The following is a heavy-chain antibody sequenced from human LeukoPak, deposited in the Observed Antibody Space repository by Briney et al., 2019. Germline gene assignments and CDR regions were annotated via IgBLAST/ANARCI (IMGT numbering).Heavy chain of an antibody. Sequence: ASVKVSCKASGYTFTGYYMHWVRQAPGQGLEWMGWINPNSGGTNYAQKFQGRVTMTRDTSISTAYMELSRLRSDDTAVYYCARELKFRGFWRRAIGAFDIWGQGTMVTVSS. CDR2: INPNSGGT. V-gene: IGHV1-2*02. CDR1: GYTFTGYY. J-gene: IGHJ3*02. D-gene: IGHD3-3*01. CDR3: ARELKFRGFWRRAIGAFDI.